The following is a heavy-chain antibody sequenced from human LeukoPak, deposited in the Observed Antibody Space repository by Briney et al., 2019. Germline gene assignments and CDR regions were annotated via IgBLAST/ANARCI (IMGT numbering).Heavy chain of an antibody. CDR2: TYYRSKWFY. D-gene: IGHD1-1*01. CDR1: GDSVSNNGAA. CDR3: TRDPLNDQSYDV. V-gene: IGHV6-1*01. Sequence: PSQTLSLTCAIFGDSVSNNGAAWNWIRQSPSRGFEWLGRTYYRSKWFYDYAVSVRSRIIISPDTFQNQFSLQLSSMAPDDTAVYYCTRDPLNDQSYDVWGQGTLVTVSS. J-gene: IGHJ4*02.